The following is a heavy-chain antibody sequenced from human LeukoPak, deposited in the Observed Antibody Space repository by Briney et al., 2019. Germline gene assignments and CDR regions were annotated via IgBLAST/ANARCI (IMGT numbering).Heavy chain of an antibody. CDR1: GGSMSNCY. D-gene: IGHD4-17*01. CDR2: ISTSGGT. J-gene: IGHJ4*02. V-gene: IGHV4-4*07. Sequence: SETLSLTCTVSGGSMSNCYWSWLRQPAGKGLVWIGRISTSGGTNYNPSLKSRVTMSVDPSKNQFSLKLSSVTAADTAVYYCARDRSMTTVTTRLDYWGQGTLVTVSS. CDR3: ARDRSMTTVTTRLDY.